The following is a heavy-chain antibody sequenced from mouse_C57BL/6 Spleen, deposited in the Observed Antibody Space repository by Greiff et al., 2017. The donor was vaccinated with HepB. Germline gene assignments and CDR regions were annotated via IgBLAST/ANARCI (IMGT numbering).Heavy chain of an antibody. CDR1: GFTFSSYA. Sequence: EVKLMESGEGLVKPGGSLKLSCAASGFTFSSYAMSWVRQTPEKRLEWVAYISSGGDYIYYADTVKGRFTISRDNARNTLYLQMSSLTSEDTAMYYCTRDREVYSNYNWYFDVWGTGTTVTVSS. J-gene: IGHJ1*03. D-gene: IGHD2-5*01. V-gene: IGHV5-9-1*02. CDR2: ISSGGDYI. CDR3: TRDREVYSNYNWYFDV.